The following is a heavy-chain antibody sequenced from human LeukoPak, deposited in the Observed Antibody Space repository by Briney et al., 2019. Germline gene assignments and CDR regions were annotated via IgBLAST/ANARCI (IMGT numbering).Heavy chain of an antibody. CDR3: ARVGGNRPRWFGEFPNYYFDY. Sequence: SETLSLTCTVSGGSISSSSYYWGWIRQPPGKGLEWIGSIYYSGSTYYNPSLRSRVTISVDTSKNQFSLRLSSVTAADTAVYYCARVGGNRPRWFGEFPNYYFDYWGQGTLVTVSS. CDR1: GGSISSSSYY. CDR2: IYYSGST. D-gene: IGHD3-10*01. V-gene: IGHV4-39*01. J-gene: IGHJ4*02.